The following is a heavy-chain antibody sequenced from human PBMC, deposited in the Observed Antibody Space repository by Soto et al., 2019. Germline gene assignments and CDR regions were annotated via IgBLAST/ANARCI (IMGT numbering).Heavy chain of an antibody. CDR3: VRDSGAKLSSS. J-gene: IGHJ4*02. V-gene: IGHV1-69*13. D-gene: IGHD6-13*01. Sequence: AASVKVSCKASGYTFTSYVISWVLQAPGQGLEWVGWIVPIYRTADYAQKFQGRVTITADESARTSYMELRSLKSQDTAVYYCVRDSGAKLSSSWGQGTLVTVSS. CDR1: GYTFTSYV. CDR2: IVPIYRTA.